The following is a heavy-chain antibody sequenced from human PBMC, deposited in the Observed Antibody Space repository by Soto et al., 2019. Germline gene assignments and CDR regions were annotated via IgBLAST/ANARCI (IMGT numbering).Heavy chain of an antibody. CDR1: GFTFSSCS. CDR2: IDSSSSYI. CDR3: ATISGTTRWDDY. J-gene: IGHJ4*02. D-gene: IGHD1-20*01. V-gene: IGHV3-21*01. Sequence: EVQLVESGGGLVKPGGSLRLSCAASGFTFSSCSMNWVRQAPGKGLEWVSSIDSSSSYIHYADSVKGRFTTSRDNAKNSLYLQMNSLRAEDTAVYYCATISGTTRWDDYWGQGTLVTVSS.